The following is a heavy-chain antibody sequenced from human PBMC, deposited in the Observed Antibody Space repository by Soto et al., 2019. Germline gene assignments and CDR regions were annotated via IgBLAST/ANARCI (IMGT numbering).Heavy chain of an antibody. CDR2: ISYDGSNK. CDR1: GFTFSSYG. V-gene: IGHV3-30*18. CDR3: AKDQLRIAAAGTYYYYYGMDV. Sequence: GGSLRLSCAASGFTFSSYGMHWVRQAPGKGLEWVAVISYDGSNKYYADSVKGRFTISRDNSKNTLYLQMNSLRAEDTAVYYCAKDQLRIAAAGTYYYYYGMDVWGQGTTVTVSS. J-gene: IGHJ6*02. D-gene: IGHD6-13*01.